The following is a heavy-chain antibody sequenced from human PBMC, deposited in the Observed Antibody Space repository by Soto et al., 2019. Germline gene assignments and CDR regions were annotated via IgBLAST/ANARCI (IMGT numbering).Heavy chain of an antibody. Sequence: AAVKASCKASGYTFTSCDLRSLRQAIGQGREWMGWMNPYSGNTSFAQKFQGRVTVTRNTSISTVYMELSGLRPDDTAVYYCARRKERSGPHYFDYWGQGSLVTVSS. D-gene: IGHD6-25*01. J-gene: IGHJ4*02. V-gene: IGHV1-8*01. CDR1: GYTFTSCD. CDR2: MNPYSGNT. CDR3: ARRKERSGPHYFDY.